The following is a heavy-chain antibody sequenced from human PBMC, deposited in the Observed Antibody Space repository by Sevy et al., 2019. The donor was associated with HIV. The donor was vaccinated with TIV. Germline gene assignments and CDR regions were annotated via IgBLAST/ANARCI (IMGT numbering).Heavy chain of an antibody. CDR1: GFTFSDYY. Sequence: GRSLRLSCAVSGFTFSDYYMSWIRQAPGKGLEWLSYISSSGSTIYYADSVKGRFTMSRDNAKNALYLQMSSLRAEDTAFYYCARAGDWEPFFDYWGQGTLVTVSS. D-gene: IGHD1-26*01. V-gene: IGHV3-11*01. J-gene: IGHJ4*02. CDR2: ISSSGSTI. CDR3: ARAGDWEPFFDY.